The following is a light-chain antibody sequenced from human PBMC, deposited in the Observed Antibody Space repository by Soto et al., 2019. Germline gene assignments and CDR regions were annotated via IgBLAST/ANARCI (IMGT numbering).Light chain of an antibody. V-gene: IGKV1-5*03. CDR2: KAS. CDR1: QSISSW. J-gene: IGKJ2*01. CDR3: QQYNSPSSYT. Sequence: DIQMTQSPSTLSASVGDRVTITCRASQSISSWLAWYQQKPGKAPKLLIYKASSLGSGVPSRFSGSGSGTEFTLTISSLQAEDFAIYYCQQYNSPSSYTFGQGTKLEIK.